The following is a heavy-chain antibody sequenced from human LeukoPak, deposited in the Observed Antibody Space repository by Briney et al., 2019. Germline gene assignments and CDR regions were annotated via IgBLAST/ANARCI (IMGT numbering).Heavy chain of an antibody. CDR2: IIPILGIA. V-gene: IGHV1-69*04. CDR3: ARWVGSPRSSYYMDV. J-gene: IGHJ6*03. CDR1: GGTFSSYA. Sequence: GSSVKVSCKASGGTFSSYAISWVRQAPGQGLEWMGRIIPILGIANYAQKFQGRVTITRNTSIRTAYMELGSLRSEDTAVYYCARWVGSPRSSYYMDVWGKGTTVTVSS. D-gene: IGHD3-16*01.